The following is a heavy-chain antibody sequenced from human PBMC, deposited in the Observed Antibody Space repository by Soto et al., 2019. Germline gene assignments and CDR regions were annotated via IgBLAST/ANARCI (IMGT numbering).Heavy chain of an antibody. CDR2: INHSGST. D-gene: IGHD4-17*01. V-gene: IGHV4-34*01. CDR3: ARGRDYGDPLSDY. CDR1: GWPFSGYY. J-gene: IGHJ4*02. Sequence: SETLSLTCAVYGWPFSGYYWSWFRQPPGKGLEWIGEINHSGSTNYNPSLKSRVTISVDTSKNQFSLKLSSVTAADTAVYYCARGRDYGDPLSDYWGQGTLVTVS.